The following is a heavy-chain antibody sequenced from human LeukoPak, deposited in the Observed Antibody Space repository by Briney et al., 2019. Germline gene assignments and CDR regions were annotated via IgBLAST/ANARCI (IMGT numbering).Heavy chain of an antibody. CDR1: GFTFSSYS. D-gene: IGHD1-26*01. CDR2: ISSSSSYI. Sequence: GGSLRLSCAASGFTFSSYSMNWVRQAPGKGLEWVSSISSSSSYIYYADSVKGRFTISRDNAKNSLYLQMNSLRAEDTAVYYCARIEWEGPHPTLNYWGQGTLVTVSS. CDR3: ARIEWEGPHPTLNY. J-gene: IGHJ4*02. V-gene: IGHV3-21*01.